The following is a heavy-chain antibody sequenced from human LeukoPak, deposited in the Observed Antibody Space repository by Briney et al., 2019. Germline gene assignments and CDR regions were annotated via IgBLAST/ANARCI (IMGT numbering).Heavy chain of an antibody. CDR2: IYYSGGT. D-gene: IGHD1-26*01. CDR1: GGSISSYY. J-gene: IGHJ3*02. Sequence: PSETLSLTCTVSGGSISSYYWSWIRQPPGKGLEWIGYIYYSGGTNYNPSLKSRATISVDTSKNQFSLKLSSVTAADTAVYYCAGVEELPQAFDIRGQGTMVTVSS. CDR3: AGVEELPQAFDI. V-gene: IGHV4-59*01.